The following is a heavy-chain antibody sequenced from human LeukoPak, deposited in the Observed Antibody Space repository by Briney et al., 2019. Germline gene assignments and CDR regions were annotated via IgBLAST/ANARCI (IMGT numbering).Heavy chain of an antibody. CDR1: GFIFSSYG. J-gene: IGHJ6*03. CDR3: ATPVPHGSDPSLYYYYMDV. D-gene: IGHD2-2*01. V-gene: IGHV3-30*02. Sequence: GGSLRLSCAASGFIFSSYGMHWVRQAPDKGLEWVAFIRYDGSRKYYADSVKGRFTISRDNSKNTLYLQMNSLRAEDTAMYYCATPVPHGSDPSLYYYYMDVWGKGTTVTISS. CDR2: IRYDGSRK.